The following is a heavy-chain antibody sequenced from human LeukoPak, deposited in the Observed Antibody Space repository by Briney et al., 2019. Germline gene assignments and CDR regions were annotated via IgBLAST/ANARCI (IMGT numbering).Heavy chain of an antibody. V-gene: IGHV3-30*18. Sequence: GGSLRLSCAASGFTFSSYGMHWVRQAPGKGLEWVAVVSFDGSDEYYVDSVRGRFTISRDNSKNTLYLQMNSLRDEYTAVYYCAKGPRAITGGPLDPWGQGTLVTVSS. CDR1: GFTFSSYG. CDR2: VSFDGSDE. J-gene: IGHJ5*02. D-gene: IGHD1-14*01. CDR3: AKGPRAITGGPLDP.